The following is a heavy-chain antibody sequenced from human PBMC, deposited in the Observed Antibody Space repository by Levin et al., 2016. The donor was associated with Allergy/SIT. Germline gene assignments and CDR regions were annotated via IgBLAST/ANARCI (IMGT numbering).Heavy chain of an antibody. D-gene: IGHD3-22*01. CDR2: ISYDGSNK. J-gene: IGHJ4*02. CDR3: ARDDSSDY. V-gene: IGHV3-30-3*01. Sequence: WIRQPPGKGLEWVAVISYDGSNKYYADSVKGRFTISRDNSKNTLYLQMNSLRAEDTAVYYCARDDSSDYWGQGTLVTVSS.